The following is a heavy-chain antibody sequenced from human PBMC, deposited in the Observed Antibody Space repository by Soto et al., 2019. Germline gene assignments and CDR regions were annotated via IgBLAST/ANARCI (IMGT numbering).Heavy chain of an antibody. Sequence: SETLSLTCTVSGGSISSSSYYWGWIRQPPGKGLEWIGSIYYSGSTYYNPSLKSRVTISVDTSKNQFSLKLSSVTAADTAVYYCARHVGQLWKPDYYYYGMDVWGQGTTVTVSS. CDR1: GGSISSSSYY. J-gene: IGHJ6*02. CDR3: ARHVGQLWKPDYYYYGMDV. D-gene: IGHD5-18*01. V-gene: IGHV4-39*01. CDR2: IYYSGST.